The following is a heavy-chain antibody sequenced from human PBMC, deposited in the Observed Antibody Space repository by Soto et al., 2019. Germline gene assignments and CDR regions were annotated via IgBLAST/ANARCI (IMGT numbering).Heavy chain of an antibody. CDR3: ARVRVPYYYGMDV. CDR2: IYYSGSS. D-gene: IGHD3-10*01. J-gene: IGHJ6*02. Sequence: QVQLQESGPGLVKPSETLSLTCTVSGDSITSVDYYWSWIRQPPGKGLEWIGYIYYSGSSYHNPSLNSRVMISVDTSKNQFSLKLTSVTAADTAVYFCARVRVPYYYGMDVWGQGTTVTVSS. CDR1: GDSITSVDYY. V-gene: IGHV4-30-4*01.